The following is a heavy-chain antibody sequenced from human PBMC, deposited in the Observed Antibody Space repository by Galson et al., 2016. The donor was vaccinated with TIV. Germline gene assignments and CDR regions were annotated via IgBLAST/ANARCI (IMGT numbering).Heavy chain of an antibody. Sequence: SVKVSCKASGGTFNNYAVSWVRQAPGQGLEWMGRIIPIFGIVSYAQRFQGRVAIIADKSTGTTYMELSSLRVEDTAMYYCATSTMPNLGDNWGQGTLVTVST. CDR2: IIPIFGIV. J-gene: IGHJ4*02. CDR3: ATSTMPNLGDN. D-gene: IGHD7-27*01. CDR1: GGTFNNYA. V-gene: IGHV1-69*04.